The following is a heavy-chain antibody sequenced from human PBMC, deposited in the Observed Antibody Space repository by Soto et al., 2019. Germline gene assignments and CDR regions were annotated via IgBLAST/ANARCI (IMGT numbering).Heavy chain of an antibody. CDR2: VNSDESST. D-gene: IGHD3-22*01. Sequence: PGGSLRLSCAASGFSFSNYYMHWVRQAPGKGLVWVSRVNSDESSTTYADSVKGRFTISRDNAKKTLYLQMNSLRVEDTAVYYCAREGDGTTGYYQDYWGHGTLLTVSS. V-gene: IGHV3-74*03. J-gene: IGHJ4*01. CDR1: GFSFSNYY. CDR3: AREGDGTTGYYQDY.